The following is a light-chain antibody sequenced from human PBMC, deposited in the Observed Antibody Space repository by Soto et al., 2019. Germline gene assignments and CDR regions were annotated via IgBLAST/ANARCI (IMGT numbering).Light chain of an antibody. Sequence: EIVLTQSPATLSLSPGERATLSCRASQSVDSYLAWYQQKVGQAPRLLIYDASNRATGIPARLSGSGSGTDFTLTISRLEPEDFAVYYCQHRSNWPPTFGQGTRWISN. CDR2: DAS. J-gene: IGKJ1*01. CDR1: QSVDSY. CDR3: QHRSNWPPT. V-gene: IGKV3-11*01.